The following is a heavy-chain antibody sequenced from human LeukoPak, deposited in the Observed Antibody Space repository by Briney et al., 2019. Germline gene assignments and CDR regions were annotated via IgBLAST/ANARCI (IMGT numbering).Heavy chain of an antibody. D-gene: IGHD5-12*01. CDR2: ITDAVGST. CDR3: AKEIFSGLLYIDY. J-gene: IGHJ4*02. V-gene: IGHV3-23*01. Sequence: PGGSLRLSCVASGFSFSSYSTHWVRQAPGKGLEWVSAITDAVGSTHYADSVKGRFTISSDNSKNTVYLQMNSLRPEDMAVYYCAKEIFSGLLYIDYWGQGTLVTVSS. CDR1: GFSFSSYS.